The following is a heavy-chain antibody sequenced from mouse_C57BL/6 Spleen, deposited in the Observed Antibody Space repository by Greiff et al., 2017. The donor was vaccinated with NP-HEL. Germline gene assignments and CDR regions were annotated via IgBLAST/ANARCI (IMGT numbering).Heavy chain of an antibody. CDR1: GYAFSSSW. CDR2: IYPGDGDT. V-gene: IGHV1-82*01. D-gene: IGHD1-1*01. J-gene: IGHJ3*01. CDR3: ARSVGSSFAD. Sequence: QVQLQQSGPELVKPGASVKISCKASGYAFSSSWMNWVKQRPGKGLEWIGRIYPGDGDTNYNGKFKGKATLTADKSSSTAYMQLSSLPSEDSAVYFCARSVGSSFADWGQGTLVTVSA.